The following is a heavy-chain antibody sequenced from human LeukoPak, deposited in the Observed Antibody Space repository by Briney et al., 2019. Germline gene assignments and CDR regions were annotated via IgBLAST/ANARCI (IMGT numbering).Heavy chain of an antibody. D-gene: IGHD6-19*01. Sequence: HSGGSLRLSCAASGFTFSNAWMSWVRQAPGKGLEWVAVISYDGSNKYYADSVKGRFTISRDNSKNTLYLQMNSLRAEDTAVYYCARDLGVLRIAVAGSDYWGQGTLVTVSS. CDR3: ARDLGVLRIAVAGSDY. J-gene: IGHJ4*02. V-gene: IGHV3-30-3*01. CDR1: GFTFSNAW. CDR2: ISYDGSNK.